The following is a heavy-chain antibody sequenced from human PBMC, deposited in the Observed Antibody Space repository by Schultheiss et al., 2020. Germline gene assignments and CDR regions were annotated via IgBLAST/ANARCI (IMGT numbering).Heavy chain of an antibody. CDR2: ISGSGSST. Sequence: GGSLRLSCAASGFTFNTYAMNWVRQAPGKGLEWVSAISGSGSSTSYTDSVKGRFTTSRDNSKSTLYLQMNSLRAEDTAVYYCAKDPYTPGGHYYYYSYMDVWGKGTSVTVSS. V-gene: IGHV3-23*01. D-gene: IGHD2-8*02. J-gene: IGHJ6*03. CDR3: AKDPYTPGGHYYYYSYMDV. CDR1: GFTFNTYA.